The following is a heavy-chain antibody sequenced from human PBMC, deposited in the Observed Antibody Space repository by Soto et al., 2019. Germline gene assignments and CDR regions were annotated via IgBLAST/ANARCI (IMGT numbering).Heavy chain of an antibody. V-gene: IGHV4-38-2*01. CDR3: ARGLEYYGMDV. Sequence: SETLSLTCAVSDYSISSGYYWGWIRQPPGKGPEWIGIIYHSGSTYYNPSLRSRVSISLDTSKNQFSLKLSSVTAADTAMYYCARGLEYYGMDVWGQGTTVTV. D-gene: IGHD3-3*01. J-gene: IGHJ6*02. CDR2: IYHSGST. CDR1: DYSISSGYY.